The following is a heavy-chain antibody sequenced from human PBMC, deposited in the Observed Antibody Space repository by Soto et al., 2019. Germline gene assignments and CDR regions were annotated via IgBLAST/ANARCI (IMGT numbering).Heavy chain of an antibody. CDR3: ASRLAAAELV. Sequence: QVQLVQSGAEVKKPGASVKVSCKASGYTFTNYGISWVRQAPGQGLEWMGWINPYNGNTNYAQKLQGRVTMTTDTSTSTAYMELRSLRSDDPAVYSGASRLAAAELVWGQGTLVTVSS. V-gene: IGHV1-18*01. CDR1: GYTFTNYG. J-gene: IGHJ4*02. CDR2: INPYNGNT. D-gene: IGHD6-13*01.